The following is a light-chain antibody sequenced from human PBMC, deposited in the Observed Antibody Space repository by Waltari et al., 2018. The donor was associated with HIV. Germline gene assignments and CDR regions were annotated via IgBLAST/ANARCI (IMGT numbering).Light chain of an antibody. CDR2: LEGRGSY. V-gene: IGLV4-60*03. Sequence: QPVLTQSSSASASLGSSVTPTCTLDRGHNTYIITWHRQQPRKGPQSLMKLEGRGSYKRGGAVPDRFSGASSGADRYLTISNLQSEDEADYYCETWDTNTEVFGGGTKLTGL. CDR3: ETWDTNTEV. J-gene: IGLJ3*02. CDR1: RGHNTYI.